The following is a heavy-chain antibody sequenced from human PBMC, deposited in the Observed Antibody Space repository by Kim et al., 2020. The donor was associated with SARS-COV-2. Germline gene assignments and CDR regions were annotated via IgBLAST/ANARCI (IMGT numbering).Heavy chain of an antibody. CDR1: GFTFSSYS. D-gene: IGHD3-22*01. CDR2: ISSSSSTI. J-gene: IGHJ4*02. Sequence: GGSLRLSCAASGFTFSSYSMNWVRQAPGKGPEWVSYISSSSSTIYYADSVKGRFTISRDNAKNSLYLQMNSLRDEETAVYYCARERYYYDSSGTYYFDYWDQGTLVTVSS. V-gene: IGHV3-48*02. CDR3: ARERYYYDSSGTYYFDY.